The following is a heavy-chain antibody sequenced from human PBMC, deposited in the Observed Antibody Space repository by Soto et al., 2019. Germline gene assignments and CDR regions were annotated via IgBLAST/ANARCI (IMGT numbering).Heavy chain of an antibody. CDR3: ARDDLCDDNGLEE. J-gene: IGHJ4*02. CDR2: IGHNGVNS. D-gene: IGHD1-1*01. CDR1: GFSFSSHG. V-gene: IGHV3-33*01. Sequence: QLQLVESGGGVIQPGRSLRLSCAASGFSFSSHGMHWVRQAPGQGLERVAVIGHNGVNSFYSESLKGRFTVSRDNSNKILYLQMSSLRVEDMALYYWARDDLCDDNGLEEWGQGTLVTVTS.